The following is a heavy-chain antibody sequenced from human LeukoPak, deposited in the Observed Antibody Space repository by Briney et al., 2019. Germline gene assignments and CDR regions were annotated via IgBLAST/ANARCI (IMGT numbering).Heavy chain of an antibody. D-gene: IGHD7-27*01. V-gene: IGHV1-18*01. J-gene: IGHJ3*02. CDR1: GYTXSSYG. Sequence: ASVKVSCKASGYTXSSYGINWVRQAPGQGLEWMGWISVYSGNTNHAQKFQGRLTMTTDTSTNMAHMELRSLRSDDTAVYYCARDSLGPDALDIWGQGTMVTVSS. CDR2: ISVYSGNT. CDR3: ARDSLGPDALDI.